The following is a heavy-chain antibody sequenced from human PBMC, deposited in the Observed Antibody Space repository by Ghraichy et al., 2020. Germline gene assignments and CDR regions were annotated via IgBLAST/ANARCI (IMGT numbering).Heavy chain of an antibody. CDR1: GFTVSSNY. J-gene: IGHJ6*02. Sequence: GGSLRLSCAASGFTVSSNYMSWVRQAPGKGLEWVSVIYSGGSTYYADSVKGRFTISRDNSKNTLYLQMNSLRAEDTAVYYCARDRITMVRGVISHYYGMDVWGQGTTVTVSS. CDR3: ARDRITMVRGVISHYYGMDV. D-gene: IGHD3-10*01. V-gene: IGHV3-53*01. CDR2: IYSGGST.